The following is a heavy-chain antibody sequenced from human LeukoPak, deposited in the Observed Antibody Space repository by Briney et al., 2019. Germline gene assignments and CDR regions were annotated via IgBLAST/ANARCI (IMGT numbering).Heavy chain of an antibody. Sequence: SGPTLVNPTQTLTLTCTFSGFSLSTSGVGVGWIRQPPGKALEWLALLYWSDDKRYSPSLKSRLTITKDTSKNQVVLTMTNMDPVDTATYYCAHVSYSGSHYGFDYWGQGALVTVSS. J-gene: IGHJ4*02. D-gene: IGHD1-26*01. V-gene: IGHV2-5*01. CDR2: LYWSDDK. CDR1: GFSLSTSGVG. CDR3: AHVSYSGSHYGFDY.